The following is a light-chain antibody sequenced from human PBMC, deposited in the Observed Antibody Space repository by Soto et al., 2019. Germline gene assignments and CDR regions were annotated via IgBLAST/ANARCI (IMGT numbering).Light chain of an antibody. CDR1: SSDVGGYNY. CDR3: SSYTSSSTPYV. CDR2: DVS. V-gene: IGLV2-14*01. J-gene: IGLJ1*01. Sequence: QSALTQPASVSGSPGQSITISCTGTSSDVGGYNYVSWYQQHPGKAPKLMIYDVSNRPSGVSNRFSGSKSGNTASLTISGLPAEDEADYYCSSYTSSSTPYVFGTGTQLTVL.